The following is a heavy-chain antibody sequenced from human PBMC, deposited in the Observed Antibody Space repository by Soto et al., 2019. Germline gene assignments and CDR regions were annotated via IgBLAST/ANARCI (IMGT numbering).Heavy chain of an antibody. Sequence: PGGSLRLSCAASGFTFSSYSMNWVRQAPGKGLEWVSSISSSSSYIYYADSVKGRFTISRDNAKNSLYLQMNSLRAEDTAVYYCAREGVLMVYAIRGQSRFDPWGQGTLVTVSS. CDR1: GFTFSSYS. CDR3: AREGVLMVYAIRGQSRFDP. J-gene: IGHJ5*02. D-gene: IGHD2-8*01. CDR2: ISSSSSYI. V-gene: IGHV3-21*01.